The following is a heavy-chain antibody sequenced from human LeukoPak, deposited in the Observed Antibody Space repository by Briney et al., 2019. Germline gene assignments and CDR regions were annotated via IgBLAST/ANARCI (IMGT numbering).Heavy chain of an antibody. CDR3: AKEKSSGWYYLYDY. D-gene: IGHD6-19*01. Sequence: GGSLRLSCAASGFTFSSYAMSWVRQAPGNGLEWVSAISGSGGSTYYADSVKGRFTISRDNSKNTLYLQMNSLRAEDTAVYYCAKEKSSGWYYLYDYRGQGTLVTVSS. J-gene: IGHJ4*02. CDR2: ISGSGGST. V-gene: IGHV3-23*01. CDR1: GFTFSSYA.